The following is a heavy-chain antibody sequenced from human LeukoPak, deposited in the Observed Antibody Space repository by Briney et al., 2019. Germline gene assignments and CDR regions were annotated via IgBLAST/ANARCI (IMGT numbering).Heavy chain of an antibody. V-gene: IGHV5-51*01. CDR1: GYSFTSYW. CDR3: ARVDTAMVQDYYYGMDV. CDR2: IYPSDSDT. D-gene: IGHD5-18*01. Sequence: GESLKISCKGSGYSFTSYWIGWVRQMPGKGLEWMGIIYPSDSDTRYSPSFQGQVTISADKSISTAYLQWSSLKASDTAMYYCARVDTAMVQDYYYGMDVWGQGTTVTVSS. J-gene: IGHJ6*02.